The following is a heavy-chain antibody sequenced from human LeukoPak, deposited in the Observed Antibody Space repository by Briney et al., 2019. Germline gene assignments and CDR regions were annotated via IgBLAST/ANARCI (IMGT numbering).Heavy chain of an antibody. CDR1: GFTFSSYS. D-gene: IGHD5-24*01. CDR3: ARDRGDGYNYRSPFDS. J-gene: IGHJ4*02. CDR2: ISSSSSYI. Sequence: PGGSLRLSCAASGFTFSSYSMNWVRQAPGKGLEWVSSISSSSSYIYYADSVKGRFTMSRDNAKNSLFLEMNSLRVEDTAIYYCARDRGDGYNYRSPFDSWGQGTLVTVSS. V-gene: IGHV3-21*01.